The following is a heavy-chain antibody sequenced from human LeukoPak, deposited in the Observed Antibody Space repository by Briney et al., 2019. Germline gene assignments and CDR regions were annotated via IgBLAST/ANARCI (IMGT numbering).Heavy chain of an antibody. CDR3: TKPARGIAAAGTTDY. J-gene: IGHJ4*02. Sequence: PGGSLRLSCAASGFTFSGSAMHLVRQASGKGLEWVGRIRSKANSYATAYAASVKGRFAISRDDSKNTAYLQMNSLKTEDTAVYYCTKPARGIAAAGTTDYWGQGTLVAVSS. V-gene: IGHV3-73*01. D-gene: IGHD6-13*01. CDR2: IRSKANSYAT. CDR1: GFTFSGSA.